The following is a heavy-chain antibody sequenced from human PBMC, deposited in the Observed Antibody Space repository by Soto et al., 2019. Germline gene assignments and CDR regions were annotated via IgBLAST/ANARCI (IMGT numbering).Heavy chain of an antibody. CDR1: GGSISSGGYY. J-gene: IGHJ2*01. V-gene: IGHV4-31*03. D-gene: IGHD5-12*01. CDR3: ARAQAEIVATTIKNYWYFDL. Sequence: SETLSLTCTVSGGSISSGGYYWSWIRQHPGKGLEWIGYIYYSGSTYYNPSLKSRVTISVDTSKNQFSLKLSSVTAADTAVYYCARAQAEIVATTIKNYWYFDLWGRGTLVT. CDR2: IYYSGST.